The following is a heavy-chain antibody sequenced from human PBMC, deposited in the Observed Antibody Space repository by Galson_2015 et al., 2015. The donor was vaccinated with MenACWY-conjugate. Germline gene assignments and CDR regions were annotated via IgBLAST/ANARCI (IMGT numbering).Heavy chain of an antibody. J-gene: IGHJ4*02. CDR1: RYTFTSYA. CDR3: ARGVVSRGGFYFDY. D-gene: IGHD2/OR15-2a*01. CDR2: INTANGKT. V-gene: IGHV1-3*04. Sequence: SVKVSCKASRYTFTSYAIHWVRRAPGRRLEWIGWINTANGKTQYSQKFQGRVTITRDTSASTAYLEVSRLSSEDTAVYYCARGVVSRGGFYFDYWGQGSLVTVSS.